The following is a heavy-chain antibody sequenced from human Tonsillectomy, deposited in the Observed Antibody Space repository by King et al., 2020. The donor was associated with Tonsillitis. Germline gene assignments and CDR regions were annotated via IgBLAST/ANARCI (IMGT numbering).Heavy chain of an antibody. D-gene: IGHD2-2*01. V-gene: IGHV4-30-4*07. J-gene: IGHJ5*02. Sequence: VQLQESGPGLVKPSQTLSLTCAVSGGSISSGGYSWSWIRQPPGKGLEWIGYIYYSGSTYYNPSLKSRVTISVDTSKNHFSLKLSSVSAAATAVDYCARAGYSSSTICFDWFGPWGQGTLVTVSS. CDR3: ARAGYSSSTICFDWFGP. CDR1: GGSISSGGYS. CDR2: IYYSGST.